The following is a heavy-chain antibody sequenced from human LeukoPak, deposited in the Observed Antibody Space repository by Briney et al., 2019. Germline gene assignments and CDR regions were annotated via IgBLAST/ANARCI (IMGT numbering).Heavy chain of an antibody. CDR1: GYTFTSYD. D-gene: IGHD3-3*01. CDR2: MNPNSGNT. Sequence: ASVKVSCKASGYTFTSYDINWVRQATGQGLEWMGWMNPNSGNTGYAQKFQGRVTITRNTSISTAYMELRSLRSDDTAVYYCAVPWSGYYPLDYWGQGTLVTVSS. V-gene: IGHV1-8*03. J-gene: IGHJ4*02. CDR3: AVPWSGYYPLDY.